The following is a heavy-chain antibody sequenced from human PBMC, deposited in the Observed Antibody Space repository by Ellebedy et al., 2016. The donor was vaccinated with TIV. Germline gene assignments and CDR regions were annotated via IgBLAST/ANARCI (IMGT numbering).Heavy chain of an antibody. CDR2: IYYSGST. D-gene: IGHD2-2*01. CDR3: ARVGIVPAAPDGGVGYYYYYGMDV. CDR1: GGSISSYY. Sequence: GSLRLXXTVSGGSISSYYWSWIRQPPGKGLEWIGYIYYSGSTNYNPSLKSRVTISVDTSKNQFSLKLSSVTAADTAVYYCARVGIVPAAPDGGVGYYYYYGMDVWGQGTTVTVSS. J-gene: IGHJ6*02. V-gene: IGHV4-59*01.